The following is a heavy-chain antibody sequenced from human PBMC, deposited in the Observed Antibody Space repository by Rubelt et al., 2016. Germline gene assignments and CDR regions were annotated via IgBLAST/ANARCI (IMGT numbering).Heavy chain of an antibody. CDR1: GYTLTELS. CDR2: ISAYNGNP. CDR3: AMPSSSWYGFDY. D-gene: IGHD6-13*01. V-gene: IGHV1-18*01. J-gene: IGHJ4*02. Sequence: QVQLVQSGAEVKKPGASVKVSCKVSGYTLTELSMHWVRQAPGQGLEWMGWISAYNGNPNYAQSLQGTVTRTAEQSTRTAYRELRGLRSDDTAVYYGAMPSSSWYGFDYWGQGTLVTVSS.